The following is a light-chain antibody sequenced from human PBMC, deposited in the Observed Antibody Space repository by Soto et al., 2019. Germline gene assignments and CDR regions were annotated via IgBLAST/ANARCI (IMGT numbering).Light chain of an antibody. CDR2: WAS. CDR3: QQYFHAPIT. CDR1: QSLFYSSNNKDY. V-gene: IGKV4-1*01. J-gene: IGKJ5*01. Sequence: DIVMTQTPDSLAVSLGERATINCKSSQSLFYSSNNKDYLAWYQHKPGQSPKLVIYWASSRESGVPDRFSGSGSGTDFTLTISSLQAEDVAVYYCQQYFHAPITFGQWTRLEIK.